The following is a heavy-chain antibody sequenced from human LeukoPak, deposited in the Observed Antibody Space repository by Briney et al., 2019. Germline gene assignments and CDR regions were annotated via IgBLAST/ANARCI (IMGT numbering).Heavy chain of an antibody. D-gene: IGHD5-24*01. Sequence: DSVKGRFTISRDNAKNTLYLQMNSLRAEDTAVYYCARGTGDGYRRIDYWGQGTLVTVSS. J-gene: IGHJ4*02. CDR3: ARGTGDGYRRIDY. V-gene: IGHV3-74*01.